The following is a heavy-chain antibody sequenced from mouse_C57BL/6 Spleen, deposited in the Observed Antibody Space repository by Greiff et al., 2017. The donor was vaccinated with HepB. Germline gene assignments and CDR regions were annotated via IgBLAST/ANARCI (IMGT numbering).Heavy chain of an antibody. CDR1: GYTFTSYW. V-gene: IGHV1-5*01. D-gene: IGHD1-1*01. CDR3: TNYYGSSYEAWFAY. Sequence: EVQLQKSGTVLARPGASVKMSCKTSGYTFTSYWMHWVKQRPGQGLEWIGAIYPGNSDTSYNQKFKGKAKLTAVTSASTAYMELSSLTNEDSAVYYCTNYYGSSYEAWFAYWGQGTLVTVSA. J-gene: IGHJ3*01. CDR2: IYPGNSDT.